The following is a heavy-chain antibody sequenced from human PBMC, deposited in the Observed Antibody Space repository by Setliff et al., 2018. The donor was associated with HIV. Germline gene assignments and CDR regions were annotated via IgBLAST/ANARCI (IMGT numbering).Heavy chain of an antibody. CDR2: ISGSGSYI. V-gene: IGHV3-21*01. Sequence: GGSLRLSCTASGFTFRSFSMNWVRQAPGKGLEWVSSISGSGSYIFYADSLKGRFTISRDNAKNTLYLQMNSLRAEDTAVYYCARSVIGYYYYGMDVWGQGTLVTVSS. CDR1: GFTFRSFS. D-gene: IGHD3-10*01. J-gene: IGHJ6*02. CDR3: ARSVIGYYYYGMDV.